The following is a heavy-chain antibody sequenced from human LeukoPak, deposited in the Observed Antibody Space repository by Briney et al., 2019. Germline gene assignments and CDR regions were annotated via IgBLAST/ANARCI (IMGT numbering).Heavy chain of an antibody. CDR2: IYYSGST. CDR3: ARETVDYGSGGYSNWFDP. V-gene: IGHV4-59*01. CDR1: GGSISSYF. J-gene: IGHJ5*02. Sequence: SETLSLTCTVSGGSISSYFWSWIRQPPGKGLEWIGYIYYSGSTNYNPSLKSRGTISIDTPKSLFSLKLTSVTAADTAVYYCARETVDYGSGGYSNWFDPWGQGTLVTVSA. D-gene: IGHD3-10*01.